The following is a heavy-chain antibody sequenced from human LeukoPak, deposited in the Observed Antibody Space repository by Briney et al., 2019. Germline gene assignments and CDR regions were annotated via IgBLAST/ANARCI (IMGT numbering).Heavy chain of an antibody. CDR2: IYYSGST. D-gene: IGHD5-12*01. CDR1: GGSISSGSYY. Sequence: SETLSLTCTVSGGSISSGSYYWGWIRQPPGKGLEWIGSIYYSGSTYYNPSLKSRVTISVDTSKNQFSLKLSSVTAADTAVYYCALGQWLRLKKAEVGYFDYWGQGTLVTVSS. CDR3: ALGQWLRLKKAEVGYFDY. V-gene: IGHV4-39*07. J-gene: IGHJ4*02.